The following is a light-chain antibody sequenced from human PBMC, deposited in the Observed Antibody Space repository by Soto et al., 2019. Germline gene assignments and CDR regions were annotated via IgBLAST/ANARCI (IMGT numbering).Light chain of an antibody. CDR2: DAS. J-gene: IGKJ1*01. CDR1: QSVKSSY. CDR3: QQYASSPQT. V-gene: IGKV3-20*01. Sequence: EIVLTQSPGALSLSLGERATLSCRASQSVKSSYLAWYRQKPGQTPRLLIYDASTRATGIPDRFSGSGSGTDFPLTISGLKTEDLAVYSGQQYASSPQTFGQGTKVEF.